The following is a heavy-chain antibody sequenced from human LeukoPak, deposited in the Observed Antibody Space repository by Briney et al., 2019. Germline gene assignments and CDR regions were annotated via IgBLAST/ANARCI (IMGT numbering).Heavy chain of an antibody. CDR1: GFTFSSYG. D-gene: IGHD3-3*01. V-gene: IGHV3-30*18. Sequence: GRSLRLSCAASGFTFSSYGMHWVRQAPGKGLEWVAVISYDGSNKYYADSVKGRFTISRDNSKNTLYLQMNSLRAEDTAVYHCAKGRTIFGVVTPLDYWGQGTLVTVSS. CDR3: AKGRTIFGVVTPLDY. CDR2: ISYDGSNK. J-gene: IGHJ4*02.